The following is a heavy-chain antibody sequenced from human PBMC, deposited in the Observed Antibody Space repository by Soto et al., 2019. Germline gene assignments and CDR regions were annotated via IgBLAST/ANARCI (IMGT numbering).Heavy chain of an antibody. CDR1: GYTFTSYD. D-gene: IGHD6-19*01. V-gene: IGHV1-18*01. Sequence: ASVKVSCKASGYTFTSYDINWVRQATGQGLEWMGWISANNGNTNYAQKLQGRVTMTTDTSTSTAYMELRSLRSDDTAVYYCARVGSGSGWYDLYYFDYWGQGTLVTVSS. CDR3: ARVGSGSGWYDLYYFDY. J-gene: IGHJ4*02. CDR2: ISANNGNT.